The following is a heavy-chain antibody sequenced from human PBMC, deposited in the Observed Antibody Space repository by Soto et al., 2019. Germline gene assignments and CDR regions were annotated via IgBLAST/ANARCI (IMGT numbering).Heavy chain of an antibody. V-gene: IGHV3-23*01. CDR1: GITFSNHA. CDR3: AKDSTYASGSYFSNFDH. J-gene: IGHJ4*02. Sequence: GGYLRLSCAASGITFSNHALSWVRQAPGKGLEWVSGISGSGANTHYADSVKDRFTISRDNSKITLFLQMSSLTAEDTSVYYCAKDSTYASGSYFSNFDHWGLGTLVTVSS. CDR2: ISGSGANT. D-gene: IGHD3-10*01.